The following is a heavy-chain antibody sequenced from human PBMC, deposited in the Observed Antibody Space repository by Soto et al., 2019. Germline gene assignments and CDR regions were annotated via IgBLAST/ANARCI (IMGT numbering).Heavy chain of an antibody. CDR3: ARLSFTYRSWFDP. V-gene: IGHV4-39*01. CDR1: GGSISSSSYY. CDR2: IYYSGST. D-gene: IGHD2-2*01. J-gene: IGHJ5*02. Sequence: QLQLQESGPGLVKPSETLSLTCTVSGGSISSSSYYWGWIRQPPGKGLEWIGSIYYSGSTYYNPSLKSRVTIAVDTSKNQFSLKLSSVTAADTAVYYCARLSFTYRSWFDPWGQGTLVTVSS.